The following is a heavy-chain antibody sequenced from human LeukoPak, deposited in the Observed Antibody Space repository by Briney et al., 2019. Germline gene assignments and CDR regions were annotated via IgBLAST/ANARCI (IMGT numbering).Heavy chain of an antibody. V-gene: IGHV3-23*01. CDR3: AKGEVVVPAAPDY. D-gene: IGHD2-2*01. CDR1: GFTFSSYA. CDR2: ISGSGGST. Sequence: GGSLRLSCAASGFTFSSYAMGWVRQAPGKGLEWVSAISGSGGSTYYADSVKGRFTISRDNSKNTLYLQMNSLRAEDTAVYYCAKGEVVVPAAPDYWGQGTLVTVSS. J-gene: IGHJ4*02.